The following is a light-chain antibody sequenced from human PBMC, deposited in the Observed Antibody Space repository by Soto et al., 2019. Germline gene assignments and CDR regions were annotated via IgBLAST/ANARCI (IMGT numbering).Light chain of an antibody. V-gene: IGKV3-20*01. CDR1: QSVSSNY. Sequence: EIVLTQSPGTLSLSPGERATLSCRASQSVSSNYLAWYQQEPGQAPRLLIYGASSRATGIPDRFSGSGSGTDFTLTISRLEPEDFVVYYCQQYGSSPPLTFGQGTKVDIK. CDR2: GAS. J-gene: IGKJ4*01. CDR3: QQYGSSPPLT.